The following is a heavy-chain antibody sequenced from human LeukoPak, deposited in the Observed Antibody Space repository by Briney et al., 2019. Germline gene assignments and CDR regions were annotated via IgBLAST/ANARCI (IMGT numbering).Heavy chain of an antibody. J-gene: IGHJ4*02. D-gene: IGHD6-13*01. CDR3: ARGNNSSSWYEALY. Sequence: GASAKVSCKASGYTFTGYYMHWVRQAPGQGLEWMGWINPNSGGTNYAQKFQGWVTMTRDTSISTAYMELSRLRSDDTAVYYCARGNNSSSWYEALYWGQGTLVTVSS. CDR2: INPNSGGT. CDR1: GYTFTGYY. V-gene: IGHV1-2*04.